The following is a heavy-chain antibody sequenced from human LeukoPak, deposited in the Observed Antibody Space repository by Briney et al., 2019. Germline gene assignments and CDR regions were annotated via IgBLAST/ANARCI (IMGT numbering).Heavy chain of an antibody. CDR1: GINFRASG. D-gene: IGHD2-2*01. CDR3: AREGGTVVVGRFDY. CDR2: IQTDGSDK. J-gene: IGHJ4*02. V-gene: IGHV3-30*02. Sequence: GGSLRLSCAASGINFRASGMHWVRQAPGMGLEWVTFIQTDGSDKKYAASVAGRFTISRDNSKNTVYLHMNSLRPDDTALYYCAREGGTVVVGRFDYWGQGTLVTVSS.